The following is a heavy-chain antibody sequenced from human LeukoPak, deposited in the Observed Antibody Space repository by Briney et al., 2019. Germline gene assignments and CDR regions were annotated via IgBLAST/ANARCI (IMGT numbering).Heavy chain of an antibody. Sequence: GGSLRLSCVASGFTFSSNGMHWVRQAPGKGLEWVAFIRNDGSNKFYADSVKGRFTISRDNSKNTLYLQMNSLRAEDTAVYYCAKDRFRVKNYGSAPADYWGQGTLVTVSS. CDR2: IRNDGSNK. D-gene: IGHD3-10*01. J-gene: IGHJ4*02. CDR3: AKDRFRVKNYGSAPADY. V-gene: IGHV3-30*02. CDR1: GFTFSSNG.